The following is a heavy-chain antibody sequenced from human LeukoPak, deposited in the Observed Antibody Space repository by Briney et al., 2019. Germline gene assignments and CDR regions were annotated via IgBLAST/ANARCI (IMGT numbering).Heavy chain of an antibody. CDR1: GFTFSDYY. CDR2: MSTSDSPI. Sequence: GGSLRLSCAASGFTFSDYYMSWIRQAPGKGLEWVSYMSTSDSPIYYTDSVKGRFTISRDNAKNSLYLQMNSLKTEDTAVYYCSVNYCSGGSCYMLWGQGTLVTVSS. CDR3: SVNYCSGGSCYML. V-gene: IGHV3-11*01. D-gene: IGHD2-15*01. J-gene: IGHJ4*02.